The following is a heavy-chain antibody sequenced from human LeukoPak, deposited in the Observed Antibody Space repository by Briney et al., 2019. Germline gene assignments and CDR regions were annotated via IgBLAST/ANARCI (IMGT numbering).Heavy chain of an antibody. D-gene: IGHD3-22*01. J-gene: IGHJ3*01. V-gene: IGHV5-51*01. CDR3: ARLGSSALDDAFDF. CDR1: GYSFSNYW. Sequence: GESLMISFKCSGYSFSNYWIGWVRQIAGKGLEWMGIIYPGDSDTRYNPSFQGQVTISADKSISTAYLQWSSLKASDTAMYYCARLGSSALDDAFDFWGQGTMVTVSS. CDR2: IYPGDSDT.